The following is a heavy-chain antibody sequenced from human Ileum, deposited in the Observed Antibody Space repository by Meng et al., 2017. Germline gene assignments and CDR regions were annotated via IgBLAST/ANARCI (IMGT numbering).Heavy chain of an antibody. CDR1: GGSVSSASYS. Sequence: GQLQDSGPGLVRPSETLSLTCNVSGGSVSSASYSWSWIRQPPGKGLEWIGLIHYSGSRNYNPSLKRRVTMSVDTSKNQVSLRLTSVTAADTAVYYCARFYGSGTFEVHDYWGQGTLVTVSS. CDR2: IHYSGSR. J-gene: IGHJ4*02. V-gene: IGHV4-61*01. CDR3: ARFYGSGTFEVHDY. D-gene: IGHD3-10*01.